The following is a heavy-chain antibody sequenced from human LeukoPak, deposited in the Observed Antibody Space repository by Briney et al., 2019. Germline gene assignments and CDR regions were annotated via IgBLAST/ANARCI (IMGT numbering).Heavy chain of an antibody. J-gene: IGHJ6*03. D-gene: IGHD2-15*01. Sequence: ASVKVSCKASGYTFTSYAMNWVRQAPGQGLEWMGWINPNSGGTNYAQKFQGRVTMTRDTSISTAYMELSRLRSDDTAVYYCAGGTHLLLTNMDVWGKGTTVTVSS. V-gene: IGHV1-2*02. CDR3: AGGTHLLLTNMDV. CDR1: GYTFTSYA. CDR2: INPNSGGT.